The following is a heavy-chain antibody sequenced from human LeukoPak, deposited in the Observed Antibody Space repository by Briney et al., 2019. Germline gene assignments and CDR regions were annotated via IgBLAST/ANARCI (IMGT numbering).Heavy chain of an antibody. CDR1: GFTVSSNF. V-gene: IGHV3-66*04. Sequence: GGSLRLSCAASGFTVSSNFMNWVRQAPGKGLEWVSMIYPNGNTFYTDSVKGRFTISRDNSKNTLDLQMSSLRAEDTAVYYCARRGHGYGSPFDYWGQGTLVTVSS. CDR3: ARRGHGYGSPFDY. J-gene: IGHJ4*02. CDR2: IYPNGNT. D-gene: IGHD5-18*01.